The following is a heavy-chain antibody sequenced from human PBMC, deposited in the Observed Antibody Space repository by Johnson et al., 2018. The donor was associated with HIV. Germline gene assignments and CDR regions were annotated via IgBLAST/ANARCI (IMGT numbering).Heavy chain of an antibody. CDR3: AKDRIMVRGVIGAFDI. D-gene: IGHD3-10*01. Sequence: QMQLVESGGGVVQPGKSLTLSCVVSGLSFSNFGIHWVRQAPGKGLEWVAVISYDGSNKYYADSVKGRFTISRDNSKNTLYLQMNSLRAEDTAVYYCAKDRIMVRGVIGAFDIWGQGTMVTVSS. V-gene: IGHV3-30*18. J-gene: IGHJ3*02. CDR1: GLSFSNFG. CDR2: ISYDGSNK.